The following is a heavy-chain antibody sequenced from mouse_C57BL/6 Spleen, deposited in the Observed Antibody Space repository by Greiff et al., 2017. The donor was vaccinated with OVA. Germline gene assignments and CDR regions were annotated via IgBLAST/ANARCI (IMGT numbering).Heavy chain of an antibody. D-gene: IGHD1-1*02. V-gene: IGHV1-55*01. Sequence: VQLQQPGAELVKPGASVKMSCKASGYTFTSYWLTWVKQRPGQGLEWIGDIYPGSGSTNYNEKFKSKATLTVDTSSSTAYMQLSSLTSEDSAVYYCARQGGSNAMDYWGQGTSGTVSS. CDR3: ARQGGSNAMDY. CDR2: IYPGSGST. CDR1: GYTFTSYW. J-gene: IGHJ4*01.